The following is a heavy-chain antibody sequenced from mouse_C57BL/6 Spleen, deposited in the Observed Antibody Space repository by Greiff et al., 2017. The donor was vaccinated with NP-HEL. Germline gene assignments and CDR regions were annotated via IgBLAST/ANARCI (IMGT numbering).Heavy chain of an antibody. J-gene: IGHJ2*01. V-gene: IGHV1-47*01. D-gene: IGHD2-1*01. CDR1: GYTFTTYP. Sequence: QVQLKQSGAELVKPGASVKMSCKASGYTFTTYPIEWMKQNHGKSLEWIGNFHPYNDDTKYNEKFKGKATLTVEKSSSTVYLELSRLTSEDSAVYYCARMDEIYYALDYWGQGTTLTVSS. CDR3: ARMDEIYYALDY. CDR2: FHPYNDDT.